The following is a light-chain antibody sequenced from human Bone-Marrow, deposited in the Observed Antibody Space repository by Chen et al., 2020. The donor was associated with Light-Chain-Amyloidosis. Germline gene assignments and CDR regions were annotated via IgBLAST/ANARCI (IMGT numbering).Light chain of an antibody. J-gene: IGLJ1*01. CDR3: SSYTITTTRG. Sequence: SALTQPASVSGPPGQSITISCTGTSSDVGGDNHVSWYQQHPDNAPKLMIYEVTTRPSWVPDRFSVSHSDNTASLTISGLQTEDEADYFCSSYTITTTRGFGSGTRVTVL. CDR2: EVT. CDR1: SSDVGGDNH. V-gene: IGLV2-14*01.